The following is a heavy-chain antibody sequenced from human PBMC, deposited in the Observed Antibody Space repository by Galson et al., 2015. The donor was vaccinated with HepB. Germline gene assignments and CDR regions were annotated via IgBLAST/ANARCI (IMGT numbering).Heavy chain of an antibody. Sequence: SVKVSCKASGYTFTSYGISWVRQAPGQGLEWMGWISAYNGNTNYAQKLQGRVTMTTDTSTSTAYMELRSLRSDDTAVYYCASLSHTYYYDSSGYSDAFDIWGQGTMVTVSS. J-gene: IGHJ3*02. CDR3: ASLSHTYYYDSSGYSDAFDI. CDR2: ISAYNGNT. V-gene: IGHV1-18*04. D-gene: IGHD3-22*01. CDR1: GYTFTSYG.